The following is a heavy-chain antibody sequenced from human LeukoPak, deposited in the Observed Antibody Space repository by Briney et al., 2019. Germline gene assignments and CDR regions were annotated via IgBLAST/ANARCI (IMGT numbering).Heavy chain of an antibody. D-gene: IGHD4-23*01. V-gene: IGHV4-61*02. CDR1: GGAISSGSYY. CDR3: ARVGVDYSGNIIKYYFDY. Sequence: PSETLSLTCTVSGGAISSGSYYWSWIRQSAGKGLEWIGRIYTSGTTNSNPSLKSRVTVSVDTSKNHFSLKLSPVIAADTAVYYCARVGVDYSGNIIKYYFDYWGQGTLVTVSS. J-gene: IGHJ4*02. CDR2: IYTSGTT.